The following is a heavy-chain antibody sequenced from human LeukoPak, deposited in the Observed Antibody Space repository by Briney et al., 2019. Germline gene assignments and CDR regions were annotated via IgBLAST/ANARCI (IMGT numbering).Heavy chain of an antibody. D-gene: IGHD5-24*01. J-gene: IGHJ2*01. CDR3: ARGVEMATNGAAGYFDL. Sequence: RTSETLSLTCTVSGYSISSGYYWGWIRQPPGKGLEWIGSIYHSGSTYYNPSLKSRVTISVDTSKNQFSLKLSSVTAADTAVYYCARGVEMATNGAAGYFDLWGRGTLVTVSS. V-gene: IGHV4-38-2*02. CDR2: IYHSGST. CDR1: GYSISSGYY.